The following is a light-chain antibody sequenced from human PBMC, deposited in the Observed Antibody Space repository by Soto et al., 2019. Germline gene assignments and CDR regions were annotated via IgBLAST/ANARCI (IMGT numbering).Light chain of an antibody. Sequence: QSVLTQPASVSGSPGQSITISCTGTSSDVGTYNLVSWYQQHPGNTPRLVIYEGSKRPSGVSNRFSGSKSGSTASLTISGLQAEDEADFYCCSCAGGGIYVFGTGTKVTVL. CDR3: CSCAGGGIYV. J-gene: IGLJ1*01. CDR1: SSDVGTYNL. V-gene: IGLV2-23*01. CDR2: EGS.